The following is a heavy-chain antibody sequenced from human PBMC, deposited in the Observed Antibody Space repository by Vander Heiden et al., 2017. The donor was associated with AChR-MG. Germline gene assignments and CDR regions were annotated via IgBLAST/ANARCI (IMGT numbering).Heavy chain of an antibody. V-gene: IGHV4-59*01. CDR1: GGSISSYY. CDR3: ASYGDYWYFDL. CDR2: IYYSGST. D-gene: IGHD4-17*01. J-gene: IGHJ2*01. Sequence: QVQLQESGPGLVKPSETLSLTCTVSGGSISSYYWSWIRQPPGKGLEWIGYIYYSGSTNYNPSLKSRVTISVDTSKNQFSLKLSSVTAADTAVYYCASYGDYWYFDLWGRGTLVTVSS.